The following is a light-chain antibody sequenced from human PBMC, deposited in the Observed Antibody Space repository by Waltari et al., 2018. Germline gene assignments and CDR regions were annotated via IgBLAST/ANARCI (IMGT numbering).Light chain of an antibody. CDR1: SRAIGGYTR. V-gene: IGLV2-18*02. J-gene: IGLJ2*01. Sequence: QSALTQPPSVSGSPGQSVTIPCTGTSRAIGGYTRVSWYQQSPGTAPKLILYGVNFRPSGVPDRFSGSKSGYTASLTISGLQAEDEAQYYCSSYTSSGDTLIFGGGTDLTVL. CDR2: GVN. CDR3: SSYTSSGDTLI.